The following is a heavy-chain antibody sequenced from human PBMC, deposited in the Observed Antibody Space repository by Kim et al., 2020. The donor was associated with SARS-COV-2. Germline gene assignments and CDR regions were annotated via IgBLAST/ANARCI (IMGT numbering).Heavy chain of an antibody. V-gene: IGHV1-2*02. D-gene: IGHD3-9*01. Sequence: ASVKVSCKASGYTFTGYYMHWVRQAPGQGLEWMGWINPNSGGTNYAQKFQGRVTMTRDTSISTAYMELSRMRSDDTAVYYCAYALDYDILTGYPGEANYYGMDVWGQGTTVTVSS. CDR2: INPNSGGT. J-gene: IGHJ6*02. CDR3: AYALDYDILTGYPGEANYYGMDV. CDR1: GYTFTGYY.